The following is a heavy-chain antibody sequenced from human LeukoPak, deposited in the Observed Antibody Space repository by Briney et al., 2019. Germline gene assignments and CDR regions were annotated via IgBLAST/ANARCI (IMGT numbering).Heavy chain of an antibody. J-gene: IGHJ4*02. Sequence: TSETLSLTCTVSGGSISSYYWSWIRQPPGKGLEWIGYIYYSGSTNYNPSLKSRVTISVDTSKNQFSLKLSSVTAADTAVYYCARLAYRGPAVADFDYWGQGTLVTVSS. CDR1: GGSISSYY. CDR2: IYYSGST. V-gene: IGHV4-59*08. D-gene: IGHD6-19*01. CDR3: ARLAYRGPAVADFDY.